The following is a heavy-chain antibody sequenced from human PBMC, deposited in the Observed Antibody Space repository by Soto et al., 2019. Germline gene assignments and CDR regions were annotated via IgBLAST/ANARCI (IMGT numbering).Heavy chain of an antibody. CDR3: ARVQEDIVVMIAATHDAFDI. CDR2: IYYSGST. V-gene: IGHV4-31*03. J-gene: IGHJ3*02. Sequence: PSETLSLTCTVSGGSISSGGYYWSWIRQHPGKGLEWIGYIYYSGSTYYNPSLKSRVTISVDTSKNQFSLKLSSVTAADTAVYYCARVQEDIVVMIAATHDAFDIWGQGTMVTVSS. D-gene: IGHD2-15*01. CDR1: GGSISSGGYY.